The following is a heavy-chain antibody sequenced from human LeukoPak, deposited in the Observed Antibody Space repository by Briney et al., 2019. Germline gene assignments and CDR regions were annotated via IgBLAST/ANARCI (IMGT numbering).Heavy chain of an antibody. D-gene: IGHD4-23*01. CDR1: GGTFSSYA. J-gene: IGHJ4*02. CDR2: IIPIFGTA. CDR3: ARAGLGGNSKFDS. Sequence: ASVKVSCKASGGTFSSYAISWVRQAPGQGLEWMGGIIPIFGTANYAQKFQGRVTITADESTSTAYMELSSLRSEDTAVYYCARAGLGGNSKFDSWGQGTLVTVSS. V-gene: IGHV1-69*13.